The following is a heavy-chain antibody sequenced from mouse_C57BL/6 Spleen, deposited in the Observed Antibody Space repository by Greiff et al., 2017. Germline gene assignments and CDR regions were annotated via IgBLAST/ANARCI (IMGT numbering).Heavy chain of an antibody. CDR1: GFTFSDYG. J-gene: IGHJ4*01. Sequence: EVQLQESGGGLVKPGGSLKLSCAASGFTFSDYGMHWVRQAPEKGLEWVAYISSGSSTIYYADTVKGRFTISRDNAKNTLFLQMTSLRSEDTAMYYGERRSDYGGSSYYAMDYRGQGTSVTVS. CDR3: ERRSDYGGSSYYAMDY. V-gene: IGHV5-17*01. D-gene: IGHD1-1*01. CDR2: ISSGSSTI.